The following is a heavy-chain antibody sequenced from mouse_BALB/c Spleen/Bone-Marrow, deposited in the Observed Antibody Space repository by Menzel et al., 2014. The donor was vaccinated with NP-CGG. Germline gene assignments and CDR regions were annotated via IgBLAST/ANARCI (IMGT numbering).Heavy chain of an antibody. Sequence: EVQLQQSGAELVKPGASVKLSCTASGFNIKDTYMHWVKQRPEQGLEWIGRIDPANGSTKYDPKFQGKATITADTSSNTACLQLSSLTSEDPDVYYCARRAGRATGFAYWGQGTLVTVSA. CDR2: IDPANGST. CDR1: GFNIKDTY. CDR3: ARRAGRATGFAY. D-gene: IGHD3-1*01. J-gene: IGHJ3*01. V-gene: IGHV14-3*02.